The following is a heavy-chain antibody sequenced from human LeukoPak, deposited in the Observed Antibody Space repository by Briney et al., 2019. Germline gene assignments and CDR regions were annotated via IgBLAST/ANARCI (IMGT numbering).Heavy chain of an antibody. D-gene: IGHD4-17*01. Sequence: SETLSLTCAVYGGSFSGYYWSWIRQPPGKGLEWIGEINHSGSTNYNPSLKSRVTISVDTSKNQFSLKLSSVTAADTAVYYCARAGGLRGYYWGQGTLVTVSS. CDR1: GGSFSGYY. V-gene: IGHV4-34*01. CDR2: INHSGST. CDR3: ARAGGLRGYY. J-gene: IGHJ4*02.